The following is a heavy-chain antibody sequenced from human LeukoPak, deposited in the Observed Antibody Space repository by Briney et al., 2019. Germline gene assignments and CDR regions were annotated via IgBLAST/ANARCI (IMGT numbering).Heavy chain of an antibody. V-gene: IGHV1-69*06. CDR2: IIPIFGRA. D-gene: IGHD4-11*01. CDR1: GGTFSNYA. Sequence: SVKVSRKASGGTFSNYAISWVRQAPGQGLEWMGGIIPIFGRANYAQKFQGRVTFTADKSTRTAYMDLSSLRSEDTAVYYCASGVYSNYGDYYYYYYMDVWGKGTTVTVSS. CDR3: ASGVYSNYGDYYYYYYMDV. J-gene: IGHJ6*03.